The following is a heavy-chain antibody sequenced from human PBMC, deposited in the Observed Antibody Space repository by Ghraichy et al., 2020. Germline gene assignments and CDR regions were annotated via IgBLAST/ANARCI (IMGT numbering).Heavy chain of an antibody. CDR2: ISSSSSFI. CDR3: ARVSSPSGSFVDY. CDR1: GFTFTTYS. D-gene: IGHD3-10*01. Sequence: GGSLRLSCAASGFTFTTYSMNWVRQAPGKGLEWVSSISSSSSFIYYADSVKGRFTISRDNAKNSLYLQMNSLKAEDTAVYYCARVSSPSGSFVDYWGQGTLVTLSS. J-gene: IGHJ4*02. V-gene: IGHV3-21*01.